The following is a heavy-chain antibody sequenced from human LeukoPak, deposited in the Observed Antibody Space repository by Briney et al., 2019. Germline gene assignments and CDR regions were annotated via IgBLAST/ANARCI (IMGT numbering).Heavy chain of an antibody. J-gene: IGHJ4*02. CDR2: MSYDGNIS. CDR1: GFTFKRYA. Sequence: PGRSLGLSCAASGFTFKRYAMHWVRQAPGKGLEWVTIMSYDGNISYYADSVKGRFTISRDNSNDTLYLQMNSLRADDTAIYYCTRGRSVYGSGSYSAYWGQGTLVTVSS. D-gene: IGHD3-10*01. CDR3: TRGRSVYGSGSYSAY. V-gene: IGHV3-30*04.